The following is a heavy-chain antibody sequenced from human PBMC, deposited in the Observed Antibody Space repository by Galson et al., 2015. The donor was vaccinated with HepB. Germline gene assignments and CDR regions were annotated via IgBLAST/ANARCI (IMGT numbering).Heavy chain of an antibody. D-gene: IGHD6-6*01. CDR3: AGHCDEYTKRISFDY. V-gene: IGHV4-39*01. CDR2: IYYNGRT. Sequence: LSLTCTVSGVSLSSSGYYWDWVRQSPGKGLEWIASIYYNGRTHYSPPLKRRVTISADTSRKQFSLTLNSMSAAETAVYYCAGHCDEYTKRISFDYWGQCILVTVSS. J-gene: IGHJ4*02. CDR1: GVSLSSSGYY.